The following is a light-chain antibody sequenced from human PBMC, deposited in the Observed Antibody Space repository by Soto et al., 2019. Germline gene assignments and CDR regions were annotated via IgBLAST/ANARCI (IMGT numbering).Light chain of an antibody. Sequence: QSVLTQPPSVSAAPGQTVTVSCSGNSSNIGNSYVSWYQQFPGTAPRLLIYDDNKRPSGIRDRFSGSKSGTSATLAITGLQTGDEAVYYCGTWDSSLTNGRAVFGGGTNVTVL. CDR3: GTWDSSLTNGRAV. CDR1: SSNIGNSY. CDR2: DDN. J-gene: IGLJ3*02. V-gene: IGLV1-51*01.